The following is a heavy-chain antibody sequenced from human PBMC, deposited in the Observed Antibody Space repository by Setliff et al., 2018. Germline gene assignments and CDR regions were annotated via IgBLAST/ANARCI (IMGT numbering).Heavy chain of an antibody. CDR3: TKDLKKWLQFGWYFDL. J-gene: IGHJ2*01. D-gene: IGHD5-12*01. V-gene: IGHV1-2*02. Sequence: ASVKVSCKASGYNFTGYYMYWVRQAPGQGLEWMGWINPNSGGTNYAQKFQGRVSMTRDTSISTAFLELNGLRSDDTAVYYCTKDLKKWLQFGWYFDLWGRGTQVTVS. CDR1: GYNFTGYY. CDR2: INPNSGGT.